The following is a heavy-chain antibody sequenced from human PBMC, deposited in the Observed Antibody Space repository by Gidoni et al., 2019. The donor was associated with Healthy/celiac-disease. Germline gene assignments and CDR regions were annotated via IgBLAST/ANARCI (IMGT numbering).Heavy chain of an antibody. CDR3: AGGEVVVQGHYYYMDV. D-gene: IGHD3-22*01. CDR1: GRTFSSYA. CDR2: IIPIFGTA. V-gene: IGHV1-69*06. J-gene: IGHJ6*03. Sequence: QVQLVQSGAEVKKPGSSVTVSCKASGRTFSSYAISWVRQAPGQGLEWMGGIIPIFGTANYAQKFQGRVTITADKSTSTAYMELSSLRSEDTAVYYCAGGEVVVQGHYYYMDVWGKGTTVTVSS.